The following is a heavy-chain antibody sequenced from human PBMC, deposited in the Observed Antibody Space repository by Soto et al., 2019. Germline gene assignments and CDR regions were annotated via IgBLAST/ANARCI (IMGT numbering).Heavy chain of an antibody. J-gene: IGHJ4*02. V-gene: IGHV2-5*02. CDR1: GFSLSTSGVG. D-gene: IGHD3-10*01. CDR2: IYWDDDK. Sequence: QITLKESGPTLVKPTQTLTLTCTFSGFSLSTSGVGVGWIRQPPGKALEWLALIYWDDDKRYSPSLKSRLTITKDTPKNQVVITMTNMDPVDTATYYCAHFKSHGPGSYGGVSNFDYWGQGTLVTVSS. CDR3: AHFKSHGPGSYGGVSNFDY.